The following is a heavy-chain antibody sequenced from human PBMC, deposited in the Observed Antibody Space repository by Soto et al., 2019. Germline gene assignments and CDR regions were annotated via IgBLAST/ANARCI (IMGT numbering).Heavy chain of an antibody. J-gene: IGHJ4*02. CDR3: TRTDTGDYVHRLDN. CDR1: GYTFTTYG. Sequence: QIHLVQSGGAVKKPGASVKVSCKTSGYTFTTYGISWVRQAPGQGLEWMGWITPFNDNTNYAQNLQGRVTMTTDTPPNTAFLALRSLASDDAAGEYCTRTDTGDYVHRLDNGGQGTLITVSS. V-gene: IGHV1-18*01. CDR2: ITPFNDNT. D-gene: IGHD4-17*01.